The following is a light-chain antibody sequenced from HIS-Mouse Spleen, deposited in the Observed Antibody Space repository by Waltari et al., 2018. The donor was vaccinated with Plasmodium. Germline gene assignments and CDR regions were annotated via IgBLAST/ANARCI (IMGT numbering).Light chain of an antibody. Sequence: SYELTQPPSVSVSPGQTASITCSGDKLGDKYACWYQQKPGQSPVLVLSQDSKRPSGIPARFSGSNSGNTATLTISGTQAMDEADYYCQAWDSSTVVFGGGTKLTVL. CDR3: QAWDSSTVV. V-gene: IGLV3-1*01. J-gene: IGLJ2*01. CDR2: QDS. CDR1: KLGDKY.